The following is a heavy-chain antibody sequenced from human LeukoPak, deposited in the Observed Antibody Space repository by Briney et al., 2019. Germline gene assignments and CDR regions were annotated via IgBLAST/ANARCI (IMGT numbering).Heavy chain of an antibody. CDR1: GYTLTELS. J-gene: IGHJ4*02. CDR3: AIQYDSSGYYLDYFDY. CDR2: FDPEDGET. Sequence: ASVKVSCKVSGYTLTELSMHWVRQAPGKGLEWMGGFDPEDGETIYAQKFQGRVTMTEDTSTDTADMELSSLRSEDTAVYYCAIQYDSSGYYLDYFDYWGQGTLVTVSS. V-gene: IGHV1-24*01. D-gene: IGHD3-22*01.